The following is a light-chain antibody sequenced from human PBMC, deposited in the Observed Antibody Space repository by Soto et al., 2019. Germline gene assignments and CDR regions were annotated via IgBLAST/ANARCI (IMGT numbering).Light chain of an antibody. J-gene: IGKJ4*01. V-gene: IGKV3-20*01. Sequence: EIVLTQSPGTLSLSPGQRATLSCRASQSVASNYLAWYQQKPGQAPRLLIYGASNRATGIPDRFSGSGSGTDFTLTINRLEPEDFAVYYCHQYENSPFTFGGGTKVDIK. CDR2: GAS. CDR3: HQYENSPFT. CDR1: QSVASNY.